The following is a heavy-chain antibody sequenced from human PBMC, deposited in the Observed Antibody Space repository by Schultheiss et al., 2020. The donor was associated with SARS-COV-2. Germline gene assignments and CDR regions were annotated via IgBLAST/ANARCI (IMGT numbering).Heavy chain of an antibody. CDR1: GYSISSGYY. Sequence: SETLSLTCAVSGYSISSGYYWDWIRQPPGKGLEWIGYIYYSGSTYYNPSLKSRVTISVDTSKNQFSLKLSSVTAADTAVYYCARGDVVVMQLWGQGTLVTVSS. CDR3: ARGDVVVMQL. D-gene: IGHD2-21*01. CDR2: IYYSGST. V-gene: IGHV4-31*11. J-gene: IGHJ4*02.